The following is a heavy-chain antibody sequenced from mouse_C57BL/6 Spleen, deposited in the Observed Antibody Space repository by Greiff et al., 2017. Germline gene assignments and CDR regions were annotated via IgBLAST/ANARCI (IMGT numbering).Heavy chain of an antibody. V-gene: IGHV1-59*01. J-gene: IGHJ2*01. CDR3: ARCGTGTKFDY. CDR1: GYTFTGYW. Sequence: QVQLQQPGAELVRPGTSVKLSCKASGYTFTGYWMSWVKQRPGQGLEWIGVIDPTDSYTNYNQKFTGKATLTVDTSSSTAYMQRSSLTSEYSAVYCSARCGTGTKFDYWGQGTTLTVSS. D-gene: IGHD4-1*01. CDR2: IDPTDSYT.